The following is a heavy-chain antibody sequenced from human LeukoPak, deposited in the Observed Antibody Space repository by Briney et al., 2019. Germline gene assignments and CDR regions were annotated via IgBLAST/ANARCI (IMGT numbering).Heavy chain of an antibody. Sequence: PGGSLRLSCAASGFSFGNYAMSWVRQAPGKGLEWVAVISYDGSNKYYADSVKGRFTISRDNSKNTLYLQMNSLRAEDTAVYYCANDYGSGSYYTPDFDYWGQGTLVTVSS. J-gene: IGHJ4*02. CDR1: GFSFGNYA. CDR2: ISYDGSNK. D-gene: IGHD3-10*01. CDR3: ANDYGSGSYYTPDFDY. V-gene: IGHV3-30-3*02.